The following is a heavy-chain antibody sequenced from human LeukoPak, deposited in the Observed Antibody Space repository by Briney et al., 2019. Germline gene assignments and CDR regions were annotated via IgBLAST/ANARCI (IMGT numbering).Heavy chain of an antibody. D-gene: IGHD2-15*01. CDR2: VYNSGST. CDR3: ARDRCSGGSCSRFDP. CDR1: GRSISGFY. Sequence: PSETLSLTCTVSGRSISGFYWSWIRQPPGKGLEWLGYVYNSGSTNYNPSLKSRVTISVDTSKSQFSLNLTSVTAADTAVYYCARDRCSGGSCSRFDPWGQGTLVTVSS. J-gene: IGHJ5*02. V-gene: IGHV4-59*01.